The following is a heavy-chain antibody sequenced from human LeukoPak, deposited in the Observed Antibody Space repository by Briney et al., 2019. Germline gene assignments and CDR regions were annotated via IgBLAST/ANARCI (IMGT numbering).Heavy chain of an antibody. CDR1: GFTFSSHA. V-gene: IGHV3-23*01. D-gene: IGHD3-22*01. CDR3: AKAYYYDSSGYYDY. CDR2: LIENGVTT. Sequence: GGSLRLSCAASGFTFSSHAMSWVRQAPGKGLEWVSGLIENGVTTYYADSVKGRFTISRDNSKNTLYVQMNSLRAEDTAVYYCAKAYYYDSSGYYDYWGQGTLVTVSS. J-gene: IGHJ4*02.